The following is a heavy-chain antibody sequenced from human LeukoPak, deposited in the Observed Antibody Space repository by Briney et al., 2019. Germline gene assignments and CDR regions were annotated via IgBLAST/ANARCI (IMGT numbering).Heavy chain of an antibody. CDR1: GGSFSGYY. Sequence: SETLSLTCAVYGGSFSGYYWSWIRQPPGKGLEWIGEINHSGSTNYNPSLKSRVTISVDTSKNQFSLKLSSVTAADTAVYYCASAYCSGGSCSSWFDPWGQGTLVTVSS. D-gene: IGHD2-15*01. V-gene: IGHV4-34*01. CDR2: INHSGST. J-gene: IGHJ5*02. CDR3: ASAYCSGGSCSSWFDP.